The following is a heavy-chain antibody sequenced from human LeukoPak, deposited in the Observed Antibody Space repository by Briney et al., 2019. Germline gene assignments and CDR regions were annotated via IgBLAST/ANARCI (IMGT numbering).Heavy chain of an antibody. CDR2: IDPSDSYT. CDR3: AKYCCRAATGDAYDN. Sequence: GESLQISCNAPAWRFTSYWFSGVLQMPGKGLEWMGRIDPSDSYTNYSPSFQRHVTISSDKSISSAYLQCSSLKGSVTAADTGAKYCCRAATGDAYDNWGQGTMVTVSS. J-gene: IGHJ3*02. CDR1: AWRFTSYW. D-gene: IGHD2-2*01. V-gene: IGHV5-10-1*01.